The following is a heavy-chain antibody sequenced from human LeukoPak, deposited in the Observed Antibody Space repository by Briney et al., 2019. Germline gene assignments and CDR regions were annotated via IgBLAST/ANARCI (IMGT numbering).Heavy chain of an antibody. J-gene: IGHJ4*02. V-gene: IGHV3-23*01. CDR1: GFTFSSYA. Sequence: QSGGSLRLSCAASGFTFSSYAMSWVRQAPGKGLEWVSAISGSGGSTYYADSVKGRFTISRDNSKNTLYLQMNSLRAEDTAVYYCAKDGIGGYDYVWGSYRSQYYFDYWGQGTLVTVSS. CDR3: AKDGIGGYDYVWGSYRSQYYFDY. CDR2: ISGSGGST. D-gene: IGHD3-16*02.